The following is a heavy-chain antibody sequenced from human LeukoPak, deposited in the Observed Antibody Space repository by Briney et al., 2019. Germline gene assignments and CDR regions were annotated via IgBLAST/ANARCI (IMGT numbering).Heavy chain of an antibody. Sequence: PGGSLRLSCAASGFTFSNYGMHWVRQAPGKGLEWVAVISYDGNNKYYADSVKGRFTISRDNSKNTLYLQMSSLRAEDTAVYYCAKGFYDSGPWGQGTLVTVSS. CDR3: AKGFYDSGP. J-gene: IGHJ5*02. V-gene: IGHV3-30*18. D-gene: IGHD3-22*01. CDR2: ISYDGNNK. CDR1: GFTFSNYG.